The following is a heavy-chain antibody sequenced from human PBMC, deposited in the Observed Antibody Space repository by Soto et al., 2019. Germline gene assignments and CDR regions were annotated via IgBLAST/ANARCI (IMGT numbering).Heavy chain of an antibody. J-gene: IGHJ4*02. Sequence: AAGSLTLSCAASGFSISTYNMSWVRQAPGRGLEWVSYISSRSSTIYHADSVKSRFTISKDNAKNSLYLQMDSLGNEDTAVYFCARARAVGSTSLDYWGLGTRVTVSS. CDR2: ISSRSSTI. CDR3: ARARAVGSTSLDY. D-gene: IGHD2-2*01. CDR1: GFSISTYN. V-gene: IGHV3-48*02.